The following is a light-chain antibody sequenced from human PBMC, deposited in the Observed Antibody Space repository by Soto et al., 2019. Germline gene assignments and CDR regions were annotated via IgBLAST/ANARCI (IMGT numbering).Light chain of an antibody. Sequence: EIVLTQSPGTLSLSPGDRATLSCRASQTLRSGYLAWYQHKPGQPPRLLIYDVSSRTPGTPDRFSGSGSGTDFALTISRLEPEDFAVYYCRQYGSSPRAFGQGTKVEVK. CDR1: QTLRSGY. J-gene: IGKJ1*01. V-gene: IGKV3-20*01. CDR3: RQYGSSPRA. CDR2: DVS.